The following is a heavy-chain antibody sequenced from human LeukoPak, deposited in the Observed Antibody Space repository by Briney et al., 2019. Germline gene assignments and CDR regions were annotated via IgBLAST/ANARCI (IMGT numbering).Heavy chain of an antibody. D-gene: IGHD3-16*02. CDR2: IIPIFGIA. CDR1: GGTFSSYA. V-gene: IGHV1-69*01. J-gene: IGHJ6*02. CDR3: ARAVSYPYDYVWGSYRSHSPYYYYYGMDV. Sequence: SVKVSCKASGGTFSSYAISWVRQAPGQGLEWMGGIIPIFGIANYAQKFQGRVTIPADGSTSTAYMELSSLRSEDTAVYYCARAVSYPYDYVWGSYRSHSPYYYYYGMDVWGQGTTVTVSS.